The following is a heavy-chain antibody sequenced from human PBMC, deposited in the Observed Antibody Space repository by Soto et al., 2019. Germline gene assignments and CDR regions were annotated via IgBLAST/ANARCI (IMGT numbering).Heavy chain of an antibody. D-gene: IGHD5-12*01. CDR1: GESVSTNSAT. CDR2: TYYRSKWYN. J-gene: IGHJ6*02. CDR3: ARTHCASSYCTKSGYYYGMDV. V-gene: IGHV6-1*01. Sequence: PSQTLSLTCDISGESVSTNSATWNWIRQSPSRGLEWLGRTYYRSKWYNDYAVSVKSRITISPDTSNNQLSLQLNSVTPDDTATYYCARTHCASSYCTKSGYYYGMDVWGQGTTVTVSS.